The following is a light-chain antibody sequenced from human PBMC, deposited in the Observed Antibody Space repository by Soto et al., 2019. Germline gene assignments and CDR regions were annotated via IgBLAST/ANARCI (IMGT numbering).Light chain of an antibody. CDR3: QQYGSSPTS. V-gene: IGKV3-20*01. Sequence: IVLMQSPGTLSLSPGERATLSCRASQSGADDYIAWYQQKPDQAPRLLIYGATIRATGIPDRFSGSGSGTDYTLIISRLEPEDFAVYFCQQYGSSPTSFGQGTKLDI. CDR1: QSGADDY. J-gene: IGKJ2*01. CDR2: GAT.